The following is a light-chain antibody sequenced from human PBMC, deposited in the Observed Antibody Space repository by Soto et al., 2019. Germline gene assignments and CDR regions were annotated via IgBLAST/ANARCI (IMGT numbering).Light chain of an antibody. V-gene: IGLV1-40*01. CDR3: LSFDSSLSVV. J-gene: IGLJ2*01. Sequence: QSVLTQQPSVSGAPGQRVTISCTGSSSNIGAGYDVHGYQQLPGRAPKLLIYGNTNRPSGVPDRCSGSKSGTSASLAITGLQAEDEAYYYCLSFDSSLSVVFGGGTKLTVL. CDR2: GNT. CDR1: SSNIGAGYD.